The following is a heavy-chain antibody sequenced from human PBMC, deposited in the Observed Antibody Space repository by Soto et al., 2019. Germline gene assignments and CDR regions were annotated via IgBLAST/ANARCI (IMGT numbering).Heavy chain of an antibody. CDR3: ARDWTGIAAAGTDWFDP. Sequence: GASVKVSCKASGFTYTSSAVQWVRQARRQRLEWIGWIVVGSGNTNYAQKFQERVTITRDMSTSTAYMELSSLRAEDTAVYYCARDWTGIAAAGTDWFDPWGQGTLVTVSS. CDR1: GFTYTSSA. CDR2: IVVGSGNT. V-gene: IGHV1-58*01. J-gene: IGHJ5*02. D-gene: IGHD6-13*01.